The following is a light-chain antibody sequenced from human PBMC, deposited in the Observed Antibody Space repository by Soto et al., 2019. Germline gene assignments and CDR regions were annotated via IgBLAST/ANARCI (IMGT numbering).Light chain of an antibody. V-gene: IGKV1-39*01. CDR1: QSISNY. Sequence: DIQMTQSPSSLSASVGDRVTITCRASQSISNYLNWYQEKPGKAPKLLMSAASILQSGVPSRFSGSGSETDFTLTISSLQPEDFATYYCQQSFGTPFTFGPGTKVDIK. CDR2: AAS. CDR3: QQSFGTPFT. J-gene: IGKJ3*01.